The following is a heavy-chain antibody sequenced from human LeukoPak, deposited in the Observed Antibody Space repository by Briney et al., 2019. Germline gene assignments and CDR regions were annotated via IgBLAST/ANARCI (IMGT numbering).Heavy chain of an antibody. V-gene: IGHV3-23*01. CDR3: ARDRNWGLEY. D-gene: IGHD7-27*01. J-gene: IGHJ4*02. CDR1: GFTFSTYA. CDR2: ISGSGGST. Sequence: GGSLRLSCAASGFTFSTYAMTWVRQAPGRGLEWVSRISGSGGSTYYADADSVKGRFTISRDNSKNTLYLQMNSLRAEDTAVYYCARDRNWGLEYWGQGTLLIVSS.